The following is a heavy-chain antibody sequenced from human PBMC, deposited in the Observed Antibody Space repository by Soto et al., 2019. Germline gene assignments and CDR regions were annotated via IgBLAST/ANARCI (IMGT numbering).Heavy chain of an antibody. CDR3: ARGRLLWLGEFHPCFDY. V-gene: IGHV4-59*01. CDR1: GGSISSYY. D-gene: IGHD3-10*01. CDR2: IYYSGST. Sequence: ASETLSLTCTVSGGSISSYYWSWIRQPPGKGLEWIGYIYYSGSTNYNPSLKSRVTISVDTSKNQFSLKLSSVTAADTAVYYCARGRLLWLGEFHPCFDYWGQGTLVTVSS. J-gene: IGHJ4*02.